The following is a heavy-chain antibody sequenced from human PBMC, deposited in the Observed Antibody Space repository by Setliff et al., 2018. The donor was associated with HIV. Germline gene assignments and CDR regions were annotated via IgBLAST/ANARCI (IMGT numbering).Heavy chain of an antibody. CDR2: IHTSGST. V-gene: IGHV4-4*08. CDR3: ARTGYAFDL. J-gene: IGHJ3*01. CDR1: GGSMNENH. Sequence: SETLSLTCTVSGGSMNENHWSWIRRSPGKGLEWIAYIHTSGSTYFNPSFVSRVTISIDSSENQFSLKLRSLTAADTAVYFCARTGYAFDLWGPGTMVTVSS.